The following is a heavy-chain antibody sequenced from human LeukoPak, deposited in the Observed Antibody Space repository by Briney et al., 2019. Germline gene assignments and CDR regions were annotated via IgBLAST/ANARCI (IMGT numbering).Heavy chain of an antibody. CDR2: INHSGST. V-gene: IGHV4-39*07. CDR1: GGSISSSSYY. CDR3: ARRLSITMIVVVITTGAFDI. D-gene: IGHD3-22*01. Sequence: SETLSLTCTVSGGSISSSSYYWGWIRQPPGKGLEWIGEINHSGSTNYNPSLKSRVTISVGTSKNQFSLKLSSVTAADTAVYYCARRLSITMIVVVITTGAFDIWGQGTMVTVSS. J-gene: IGHJ3*02.